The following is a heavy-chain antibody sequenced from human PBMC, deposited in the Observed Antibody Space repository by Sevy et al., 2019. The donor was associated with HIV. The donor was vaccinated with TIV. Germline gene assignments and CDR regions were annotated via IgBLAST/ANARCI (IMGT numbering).Heavy chain of an antibody. CDR3: AKDMGGIETLDCYSYYGMDV. CDR2: ISWNSYRI. D-gene: IGHD2-21*01. V-gene: IGHV3-9*01. J-gene: IGHJ6*02. Sequence: GGSLRLSCAASGFRFDDYAMHWVRQVPGKSPEWVSGISWNSYRIDYADSVRGRFTISRENAKNSLSLQMNSLRVEDTALYYCAKDMGGIETLDCYSYYGMDVWGQGTTVTVSS. CDR1: GFRFDDYA.